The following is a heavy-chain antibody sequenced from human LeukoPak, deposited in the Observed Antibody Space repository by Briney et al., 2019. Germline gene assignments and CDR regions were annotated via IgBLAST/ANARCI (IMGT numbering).Heavy chain of an antibody. V-gene: IGHV4-30-4*01. D-gene: IGHD5-12*01. CDR2: IHHSGTT. Sequence: SETLSLTCSVSGGSISGTDYYWSWIRQPPGKGLEWIGYIHHSGTTSYNPSLKSRITISVDPSTNQFSLKLTSMTAADTAVYYCAGRGYAMAYWGQGTLVTVSS. CDR3: AGRGYAMAY. CDR1: GGSISGTDYY. J-gene: IGHJ4*02.